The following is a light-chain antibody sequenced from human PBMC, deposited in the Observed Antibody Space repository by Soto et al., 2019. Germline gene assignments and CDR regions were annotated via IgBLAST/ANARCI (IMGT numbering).Light chain of an antibody. CDR2: EVN. J-gene: IGLJ1*01. CDR1: SSDVGGYNY. Sequence: QSVLTQPPSASGSPGQSVTISCTGTSSDVGGYNYVSWFQQHPGKAPKLIIHEVNQRPSGVPDRFSGSKSGNTASLTVSGLQAEDEGNYYCSSYGGYNNVVFRTGTTVTVL. V-gene: IGLV2-8*01. CDR3: SSYGGYNNVV.